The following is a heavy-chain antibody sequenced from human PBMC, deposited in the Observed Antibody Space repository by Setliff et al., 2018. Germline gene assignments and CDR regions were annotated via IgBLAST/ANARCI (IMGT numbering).Heavy chain of an antibody. Sequence: PSETLSLTCTVSGGSISSGSYYWSWIRQPAGKGLEWIGRIYTSGSTNYNPSLKSRVTISVDTSKNQFSLKLSSVTAADTAVYYCARGGYYNFWSGYYSTQYYYYGMDVW. D-gene: IGHD3-3*01. J-gene: IGHJ6*01. CDR1: GGSISSGSYY. CDR2: IYTSGST. V-gene: IGHV4-61*02. CDR3: ARGGYYNFWSGYYSTQYYYYGMDV.